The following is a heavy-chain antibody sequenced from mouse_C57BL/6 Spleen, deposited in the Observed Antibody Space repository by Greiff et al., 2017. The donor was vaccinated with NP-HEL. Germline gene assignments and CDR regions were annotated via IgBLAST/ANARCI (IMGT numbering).Heavy chain of an antibody. CDR1: GYTFTSYW. V-gene: IGHV1-50*01. Sequence: QVQLQQPGAELVKPGASVKLSCKASGYTFTSYWMQWVKQRPGQGLEWIGEIDPSDSYTNYNQKFKGKATLTVDTPSSTAYMQLSSLTSEDSAVYYCARHYYGSSPYAMDYWGQGTSVTVSS. CDR2: IDPSDSYT. J-gene: IGHJ4*01. CDR3: ARHYYGSSPYAMDY. D-gene: IGHD1-1*01.